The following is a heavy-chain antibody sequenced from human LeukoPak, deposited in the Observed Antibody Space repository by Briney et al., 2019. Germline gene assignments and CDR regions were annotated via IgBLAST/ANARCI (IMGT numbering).Heavy chain of an antibody. J-gene: IGHJ5*02. D-gene: IGHD3-3*01. CDR2: IKQGGTEK. CDR1: GFTFSSYA. Sequence: GGSLRLSCAASGFTFSSYAMSWVRQAPGKGLEWVANIKQGGTEKYYADSVKGRFTISRDNAKKSLYLQMNSLRAEDTAVYYCARDAEVGTLFGVLSRYNWFDPWGQGALVTVSS. CDR3: ARDAEVGTLFGVLSRYNWFDP. V-gene: IGHV3-7*01.